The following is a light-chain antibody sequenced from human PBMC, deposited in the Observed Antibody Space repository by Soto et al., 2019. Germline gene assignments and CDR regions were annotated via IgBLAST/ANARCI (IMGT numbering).Light chain of an antibody. CDR1: QSVSSK. Sequence: EIVMTQSPATLSVSPGERATLSCRASQSVSSKLAWYQQKPGQSPRLLIYGASTRATGIPARFSGSGSGTEFTLTISSLQSEDFAVYYCQQYFASSWTFGQGTKVDTK. V-gene: IGKV3-15*01. J-gene: IGKJ1*01. CDR3: QQYFASSWT. CDR2: GAS.